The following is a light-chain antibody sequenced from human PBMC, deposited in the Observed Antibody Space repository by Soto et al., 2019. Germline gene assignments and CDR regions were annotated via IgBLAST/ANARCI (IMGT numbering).Light chain of an antibody. CDR2: ENN. Sequence: QSVLTQPPSVSAAPGQKVTISCSGSSSNIGNNYVSWYQQLPGKAPKLLIDENNKRPLGIPDRFSGSKSGTSATLGITGLQTGAEADYYCGTWDSSLSVGVFGGGTKLTVL. CDR3: GTWDSSLSVGV. J-gene: IGLJ3*02. CDR1: SSNIGNNY. V-gene: IGLV1-51*02.